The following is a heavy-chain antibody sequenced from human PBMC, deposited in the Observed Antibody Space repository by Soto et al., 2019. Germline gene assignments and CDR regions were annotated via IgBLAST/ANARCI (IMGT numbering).Heavy chain of an antibody. D-gene: IGHD3-22*01. CDR1: GYTFTSYG. CDR2: ISAYNGNK. V-gene: IGHV1-18*04. CDR3: ARDRGYYYDSSSGGNAFDI. J-gene: IGHJ3*02. Sequence: GASVKVSCKASGYTFTSYGSSWVRQAPGQGLEWMGWISAYNGNKNYAQKLQGRVTMTTDTSTSTAYMERRSLSSDDTAVYYCARDRGYYYDSSSGGNAFDIWGQGTMVTVS.